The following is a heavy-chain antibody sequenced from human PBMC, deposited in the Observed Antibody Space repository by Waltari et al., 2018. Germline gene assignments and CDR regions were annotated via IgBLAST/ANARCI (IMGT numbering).Heavy chain of an antibody. Sequence: QVTLRESGPALVKPTQTLTLTCTVSGFSLSTRRSCVSWIRQPPGKAMEWLARSDCDDYKYYTTSLKTRLPISKDTSINQVVLTTTTMDPVDTATYYCARIPSTTYYMDVWGKGTTVTVSS. V-gene: IGHV2-70*15. CDR1: GFSLSTRRSC. CDR2: SDCDDYK. D-gene: IGHD1-1*01. CDR3: ARIPSTTYYMDV. J-gene: IGHJ6*03.